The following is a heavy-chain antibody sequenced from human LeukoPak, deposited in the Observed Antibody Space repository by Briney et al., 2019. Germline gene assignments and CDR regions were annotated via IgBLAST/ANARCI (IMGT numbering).Heavy chain of an antibody. J-gene: IGHJ5*02. D-gene: IGHD6-25*01. CDR2: INTSGST. CDR3: AREGGDPRWLDP. V-gene: IGHV4-4*07. CDR1: GGSIISYY. Sequence: SETLSLTCTVSGGSIISYYWTWIRQSAGKGLEWIGRINTSGSTNYNPSLRSRVTMSVNTSKNQFSLNLTSVTAADTAVYSCAREGGDPRWLDPWGQGTLVTVSS.